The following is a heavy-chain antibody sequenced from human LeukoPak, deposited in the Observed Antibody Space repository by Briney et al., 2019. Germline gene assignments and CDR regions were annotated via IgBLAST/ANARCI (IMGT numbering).Heavy chain of an antibody. J-gene: IGHJ4*02. CDR1: GFIFSTYW. Sequence: PGGSLRLSCTGSGFIFSTYWMHWVRQAPGKGLVWVSRINTDGSSTSYADSVKGRFTISRDNAKNTLYLQMNSLRAEDTAVYYCAREGGGFDYWGQGTLVTVSS. V-gene: IGHV3-74*01. CDR2: INTDGSST. CDR3: AREGGGFDY. D-gene: IGHD3-16*01.